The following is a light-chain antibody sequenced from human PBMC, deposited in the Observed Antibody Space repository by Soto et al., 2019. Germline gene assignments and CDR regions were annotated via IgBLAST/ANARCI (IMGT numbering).Light chain of an antibody. Sequence: QSVLTQPRSVSGSPGQSVTISCTGTSSDVGGYNYVSWYRQHPGKAPKLMIYDVSKRPSGVPDRFSGSKSGNTASLTISGLQAEDEADYYCCSYAGSYPGVFGGGTKLTVL. J-gene: IGLJ3*02. V-gene: IGLV2-11*01. CDR3: CSYAGSYPGV. CDR1: SSDVGGYNY. CDR2: DVS.